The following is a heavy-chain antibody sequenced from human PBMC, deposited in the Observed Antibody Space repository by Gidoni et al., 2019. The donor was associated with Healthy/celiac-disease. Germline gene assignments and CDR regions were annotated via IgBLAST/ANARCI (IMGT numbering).Heavy chain of an antibody. J-gene: IGHJ5*02. Sequence: EVQLLEYGGGLVQPGGSLRVSCAASGFTFSSYAMSWVGQAPGKGLGWVSAISGSGGTTYYADSVKGRFTISRDNSKNPLYLQMNSLRAEDTAVYYCAKDPRWDSSGTWGQGTLVTVSS. CDR1: GFTFSSYA. CDR2: ISGSGGTT. CDR3: AKDPRWDSSGT. V-gene: IGHV3-23*01. D-gene: IGHD3-22*01.